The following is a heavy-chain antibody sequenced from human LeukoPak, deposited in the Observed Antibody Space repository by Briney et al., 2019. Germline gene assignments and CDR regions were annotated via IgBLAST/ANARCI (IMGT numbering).Heavy chain of an antibody. D-gene: IGHD5-18*01. CDR1: GGTFSSYA. V-gene: IGHV1-69*13. Sequence: PKASVKVSCKASGGTFSSYAISWVRQAPGQGLEWMGGIIPIFGTANYALKFQGRVTITADESTSTAYMELSSLRSEDTAVYYCARARYSYGPYYYYGMDVWGQGTTATVSS. CDR3: ARARYSYGPYYYYGMDV. J-gene: IGHJ6*02. CDR2: IIPIFGTA.